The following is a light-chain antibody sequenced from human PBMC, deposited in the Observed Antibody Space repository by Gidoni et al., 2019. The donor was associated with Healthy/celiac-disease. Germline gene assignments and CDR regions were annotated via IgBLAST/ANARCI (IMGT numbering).Light chain of an antibody. Sequence: EIVLTQSPATLSLSPGERATLSCRASPSVSSYLAWYQQKPGQAPRLRIYDASNRATGIPARFSGSGYGTDFTLTISSLEPEDFAVYYCQQRSNWPWTCGQGTKVEIK. CDR3: QQRSNWPWT. V-gene: IGKV3-11*01. CDR2: DAS. J-gene: IGKJ1*01. CDR1: PSVSSY.